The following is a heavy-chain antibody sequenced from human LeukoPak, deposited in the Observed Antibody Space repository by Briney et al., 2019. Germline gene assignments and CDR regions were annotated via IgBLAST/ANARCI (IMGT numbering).Heavy chain of an antibody. Sequence: ASVKVSCKASGYTFTGYYMHWVRQAPGQGLEWMGWINPNSGGTNYAQKFQGRVTMTRDTSISTAYMELSRLRSDDTTMYYCARGITMVRGVLFDYWGQGTLVTVSS. V-gene: IGHV1-2*02. D-gene: IGHD3-10*01. CDR1: GYTFTGYY. CDR2: INPNSGGT. J-gene: IGHJ4*02. CDR3: ARGITMVRGVLFDY.